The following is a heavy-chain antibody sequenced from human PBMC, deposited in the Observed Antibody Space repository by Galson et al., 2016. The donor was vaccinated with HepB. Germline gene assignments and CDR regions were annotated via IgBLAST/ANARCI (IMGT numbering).Heavy chain of an antibody. Sequence: TLSLTCTVSGGSISSAGFYWSWIRQLPGRGLEWIGYIYYGGSTFYNPSLQSRVTMSVDTSNNQFSRRLNSVTAADTAVYYCARDNVMGAKNWFDPWGQGTLVTVSS. J-gene: IGHJ5*02. D-gene: IGHD1-26*01. CDR2: IYYGGST. CDR1: GGSISSAGFY. V-gene: IGHV4-31*03. CDR3: ARDNVMGAKNWFDP.